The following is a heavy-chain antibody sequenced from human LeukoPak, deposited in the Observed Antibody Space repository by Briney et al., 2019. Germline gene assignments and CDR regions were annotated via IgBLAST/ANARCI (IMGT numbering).Heavy chain of an antibody. CDR2: IGGTHSNI. CDR3: ARDRDYAFDS. D-gene: IGHD4-17*01. CDR1: GFTFSIYS. J-gene: IGHJ4*02. V-gene: IGHV3-48*02. Sequence: PGGSLRLSCAASGFTFSIYSMNWVRQAPGKGLEWASYIGGTHSNIYYADSVKGRFTISRDDAKNSLYLQMNSLRDEDTAVYYCARDRDYAFDSWGQGTLVTVSS.